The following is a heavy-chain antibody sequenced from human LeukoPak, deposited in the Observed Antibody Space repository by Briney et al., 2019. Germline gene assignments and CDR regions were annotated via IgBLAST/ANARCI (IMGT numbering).Heavy chain of an antibody. Sequence: ASVKVSCKATGYTFNGYYMHWVRQAPGQGLEWMGWISAYNGNTNYAQKLQGRVTMTTDTSTSTAYMELRSLRSDDTAVYYCARVGYYGSGSPSHFDYWGQGTLVTVSS. CDR1: GYTFNGYY. CDR3: ARVGYYGSGSPSHFDY. J-gene: IGHJ4*02. V-gene: IGHV1-18*04. D-gene: IGHD3-10*01. CDR2: ISAYNGNT.